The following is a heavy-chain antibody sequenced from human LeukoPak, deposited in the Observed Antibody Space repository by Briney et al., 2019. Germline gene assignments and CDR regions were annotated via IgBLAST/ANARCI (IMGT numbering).Heavy chain of an antibody. D-gene: IGHD6-6*01. CDR3: ARGLE. J-gene: IGHJ4*02. V-gene: IGHV3-7*01. CDR1: GFTFSNYW. Sequence: PGGSLRLSCAASGFTFSNYWMSWVRQAPGKGLECVANIKKDGSEEYYVDSVKGRFTISRDNANNSLYLQMNSLRAGDTAVYYCARGLEWGQGTLVTVSS. CDR2: IKKDGSEE.